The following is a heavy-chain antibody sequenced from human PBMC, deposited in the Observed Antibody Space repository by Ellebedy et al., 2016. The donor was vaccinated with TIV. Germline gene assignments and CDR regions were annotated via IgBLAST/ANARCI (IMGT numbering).Heavy chain of an antibody. CDR1: GGSISSNSYY. CDR3: ARGPRSTTGTTVYFDY. CDR2: IFYSGTT. Sequence: SETLSLXCSVSGGSISSNSYYWGWIRQSPGKGLEWIGNIFYSGTTFYNPSLKSRATMSVDMSKSQFSLKLTSVTAADTAVYYCARGPRSTTGTTVYFDYWGQGNLVTVSS. J-gene: IGHJ4*02. D-gene: IGHD1-1*01. V-gene: IGHV4-39*07.